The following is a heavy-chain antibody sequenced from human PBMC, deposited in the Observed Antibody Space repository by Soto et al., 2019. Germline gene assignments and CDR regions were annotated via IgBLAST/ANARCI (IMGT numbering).Heavy chain of an antibody. D-gene: IGHD2-21*02. J-gene: IGHJ4*02. CDR3: ARGRVGTAYFDY. V-gene: IGHV3-48*02. Sequence: PGGSLRLSCAASGFTFSSNSMNWVRQAPGKGLEWIPYITSSSSTIYYADSVKGRFTISRDNAKNSVYLQMNSLRDEDTAVYYCARGRVGTAYFDYWGQGALVTVSS. CDR2: ITSSSSTI. CDR1: GFTFSSNS.